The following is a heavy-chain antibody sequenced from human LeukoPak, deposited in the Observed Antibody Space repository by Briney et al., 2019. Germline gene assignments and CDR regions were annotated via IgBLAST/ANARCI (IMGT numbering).Heavy chain of an antibody. CDR2: IKQDGSEK. CDR3: AVGGSCHYH. Sequence: PGESLRLSCAASGFTFSSYWMSWVRQAPGKGLEWVANIKQDGSEKYYVDSVKGRFTISRDNAKNSLFLQMNSLRAEDTAVYYCAVGGSCHYHWGQGTLVTVSS. D-gene: IGHD2-15*01. CDR1: GFTFSSYW. V-gene: IGHV3-7*03. J-gene: IGHJ5*02.